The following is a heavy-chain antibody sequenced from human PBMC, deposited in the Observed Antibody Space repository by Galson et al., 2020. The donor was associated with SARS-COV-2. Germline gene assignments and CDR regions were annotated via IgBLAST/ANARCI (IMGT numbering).Heavy chain of an antibody. D-gene: IGHD1-1*01. CDR1: GFSFSNYA. CDR2: ISFDGSNK. V-gene: IGHV3-30-3*01. CDR3: ARDMEQKPITPSDF. Sequence: SLKISCAASGFSFSNYAIHWVRQAPGKGLEWVTIISFDGSNKHYAASVRGRFTISRDNSKNTVYLQMNSLRIEDTAVYYCARDMEQKPITPSDFWGQGTLVTVSS. J-gene: IGHJ4*02.